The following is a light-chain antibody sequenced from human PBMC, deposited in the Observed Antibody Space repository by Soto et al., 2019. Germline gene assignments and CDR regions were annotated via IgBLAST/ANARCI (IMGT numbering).Light chain of an antibody. CDR2: LNCDGSH. J-gene: IGLJ2*01. CDR1: SGRSNYA. CDR3: QTWGTGLYVV. Sequence: QPVLTQAPSDSASLGASVKLTCSLHSGRSNYAIAWHQQHPEKGPRYLMMLNCDGSHSKGDGIPDRFSGSSSGAERYLTISSLQAADEADFFWQTWGTGLYVVFGGGNKGAVL. V-gene: IGLV4-69*01.